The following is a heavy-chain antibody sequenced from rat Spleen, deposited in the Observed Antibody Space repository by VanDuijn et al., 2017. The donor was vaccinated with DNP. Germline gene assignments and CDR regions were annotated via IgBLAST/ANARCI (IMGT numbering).Heavy chain of an antibody. V-gene: IGHV3-3*01. CDR1: GYSITSSSR. CDR3: ARWNIGTSTLDY. Sequence: EVQLQESGPGLLKPSQSLSLTCSVTGYSITSSSRWNWIRMFPGNKLEWMGYINSAGSTDYNPSLKSRISITRDTSKNQFFLQLSSVTTEDTATYYCARWNIGTSTLDYWGQGVMVTVSS. CDR2: INSAGST. D-gene: IGHD1-5*01. J-gene: IGHJ2*01.